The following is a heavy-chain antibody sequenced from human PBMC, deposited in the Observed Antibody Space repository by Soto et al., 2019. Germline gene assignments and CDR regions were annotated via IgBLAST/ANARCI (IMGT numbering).Heavy chain of an antibody. J-gene: IGHJ6*02. Sequence: SVKVSCKASGGTFSSYAISWVRQAPGQGLEWMGGIIPIFGTANYAQKFQGRVTITADKSTSTAYMELSSVTAADTAVYYCASSAYSSGWYSYYYGMDVWGQGTTVTVSS. V-gene: IGHV1-69*06. CDR2: IIPIFGTA. CDR1: GGTFSSYA. D-gene: IGHD6-19*01. CDR3: ASSAYSSGWYSYYYGMDV.